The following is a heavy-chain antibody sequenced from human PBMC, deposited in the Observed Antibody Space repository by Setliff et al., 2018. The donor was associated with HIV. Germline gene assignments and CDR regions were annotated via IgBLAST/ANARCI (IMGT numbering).Heavy chain of an antibody. V-gene: IGHV3-23*01. CDR3: AKAGGGILYFYYVDV. D-gene: IGHD2-15*01. Sequence: GESLKISCAASGFTFSSFAINWVRQAPGKGLEWVSTISGRGTNTYYADSVKGRFTISRDNSKNALSLQLNSLTAEDSAVYYCAKAGGGILYFYYVDVRGKGTTVTVSS. J-gene: IGHJ6*03. CDR2: ISGRGTNT. CDR1: GFTFSSFA.